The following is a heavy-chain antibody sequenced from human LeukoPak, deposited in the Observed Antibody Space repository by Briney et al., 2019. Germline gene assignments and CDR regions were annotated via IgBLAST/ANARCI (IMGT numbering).Heavy chain of an antibody. Sequence: PGGSLRLSCAASGFTFSNYWMHWVRQAPGKGLVWVSRINDDGSSTNYADSVKGRFTISRDNAKNTLYLLMNSLTPEDTAVYFCARGGWSVNWFDPWGQGTPVTVSS. CDR3: ARGGWSVNWFDP. CDR2: INDDGSST. V-gene: IGHV3-74*01. D-gene: IGHD6-19*01. J-gene: IGHJ5*02. CDR1: GFTFSNYW.